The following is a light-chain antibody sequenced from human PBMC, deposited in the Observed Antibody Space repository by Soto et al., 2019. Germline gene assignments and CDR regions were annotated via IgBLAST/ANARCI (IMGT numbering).Light chain of an antibody. CDR3: QSYDSFVV. V-gene: IGLV1-40*01. CDR2: GNS. Sequence: QLVLTQPPSVSGAPGQRVTISCTGSSSNIGAGYDVHWYQQLPGTAPKLLIYGNSNRPSGVPDRFSGSKSGTSASLAITGLQAEDEADYYCQSYDSFVVFGGGTKVTVL. J-gene: IGLJ2*01. CDR1: SSNIGAGYD.